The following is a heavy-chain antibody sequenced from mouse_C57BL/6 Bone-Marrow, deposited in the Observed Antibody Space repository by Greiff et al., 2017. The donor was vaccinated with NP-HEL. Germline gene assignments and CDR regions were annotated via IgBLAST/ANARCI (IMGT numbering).Heavy chain of an antibody. V-gene: IGHV3-6*01. CDR3: ARSDYDFDFEC. Sequence: EVQLKESGPGLVKPSQSLSLTCSVTGYSITSGYYWHWIRQFPGHKLEWMGYITYAGSNNYNPSLKNRISISRDTSKNQFFLKLNSVTTEDTATYYCARSDYDFDFECWGQGTALTVSS. CDR2: ITYAGSN. D-gene: IGHD2-4*01. CDR1: GYSITSGYY. J-gene: IGHJ2*01.